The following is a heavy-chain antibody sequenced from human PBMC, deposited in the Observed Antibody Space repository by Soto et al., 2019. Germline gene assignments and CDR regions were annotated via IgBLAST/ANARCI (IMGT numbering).Heavy chain of an antibody. J-gene: IGHJ6*02. D-gene: IGHD2-15*01. CDR2: IYYSGST. CDR1: GGSISSGGYY. Sequence: SETLSLTCTDSGGSISSGGYYWSWIRQHPGKGLEWIGYIYYSGSTYYNPSLKSRVTISVDTSKNQFSLKLSSVTAADTAVYYCARDKMVVAATFYYYYGMDVWGQGTTVTVSS. V-gene: IGHV4-31*03. CDR3: ARDKMVVAATFYYYYGMDV.